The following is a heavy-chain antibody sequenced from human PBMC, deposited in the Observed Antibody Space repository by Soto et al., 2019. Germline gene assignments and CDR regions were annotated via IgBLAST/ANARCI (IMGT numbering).Heavy chain of an antibody. CDR1: GYSFTSYW. V-gene: IGHV5-10-1*01. CDR2: IDPSDSYT. Sequence: PGESLKISCKGSGYSFTSYWISWVRQMPGKGLEWMGRIDPSDSYTNYSPSFQGHVTISADRSISTAYLQWSSLKASDTAMYYCARQLRYYYGMDVWGQGTTVTVSS. J-gene: IGHJ6*02. CDR3: ARQLRYYYGMDV. D-gene: IGHD3-3*01.